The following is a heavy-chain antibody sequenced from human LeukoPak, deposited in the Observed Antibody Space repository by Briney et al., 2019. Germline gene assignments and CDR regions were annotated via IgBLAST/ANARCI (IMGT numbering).Heavy chain of an antibody. CDR2: ISAYNGNT. CDR1: GYTFTSYG. Sequence: ASVKVSCKASGYTFTSYGLSWVRQAPGQGLEWMGWISAYNGNTNYAQKFQGRVTMTTDTSTSTAYMELRSLRSDDTAVYYCARDRTNYYGSGTCLDYWGQGNLVTVSS. V-gene: IGHV1-18*01. J-gene: IGHJ4*02. D-gene: IGHD3-10*01. CDR3: ARDRTNYYGSGTCLDY.